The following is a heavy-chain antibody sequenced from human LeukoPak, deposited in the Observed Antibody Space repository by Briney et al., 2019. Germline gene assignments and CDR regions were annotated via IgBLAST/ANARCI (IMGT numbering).Heavy chain of an antibody. D-gene: IGHD2-21*01. J-gene: IGHJ4*02. CDR1: GFSVASYA. V-gene: IGHV3-23*01. CDR3: ARDWLDSSGDLDS. CDR2: INKNGGNT. Sequence: GGSLRPSCAASGFSVASYAMSWVRQAPGKGLEWVSSINKNGGNTYYADSVKGRFTLSRDNSKNMLHLQMNSLRAEDTAVYYCARDWLDSSGDLDSWGQGTLVTVSS.